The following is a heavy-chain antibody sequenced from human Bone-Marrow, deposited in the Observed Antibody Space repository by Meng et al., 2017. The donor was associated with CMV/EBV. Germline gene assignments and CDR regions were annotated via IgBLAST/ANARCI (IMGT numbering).Heavy chain of an antibody. V-gene: IGHV3-30-3*01. CDR2: ISYDGSNK. Sequence: GESLKISCAASGFTFSSYAMHWVRQAPGKGLEWVAVISYDGSNKYHADSVKGRFTISRDNSRNTLYLQMNSLRSEDTAVYYCPRIGVGYTYGAGMDVWGQGTTVTVSS. D-gene: IGHD5-18*01. J-gene: IGHJ6*02. CDR3: PRIGVGYTYGAGMDV. CDR1: GFTFSSYA.